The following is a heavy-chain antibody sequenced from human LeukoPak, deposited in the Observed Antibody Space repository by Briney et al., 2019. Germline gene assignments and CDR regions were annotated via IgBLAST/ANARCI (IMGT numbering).Heavy chain of an antibody. CDR3: VRDGAVVTSGSYPWRYFQY. J-gene: IGHJ1*01. V-gene: IGHV3-48*03. D-gene: IGHD3-10*01. CDR1: GFPFQSYW. Sequence: PGGSLVLSCTASGFPFQSYWMNWVRHAPGKGLEWVSYIGHTGSITDYADSVKGRFTISRDNAKNSLYLQMNTLRAEDTAVYYCVRDGAVVTSGSYPWRYFQYWGQGTLVTVSS. CDR2: IGHTGSIT.